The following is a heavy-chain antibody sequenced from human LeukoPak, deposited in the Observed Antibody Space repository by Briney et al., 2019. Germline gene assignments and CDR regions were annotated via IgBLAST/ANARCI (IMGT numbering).Heavy chain of an antibody. CDR1: GGSISSGGYS. CDR3: ARAPLFRGSSSREFHY. Sequence: SQTLSLTCAVSGGSISSGGYSWSWIRQPPGKGLEWIGYIYHSGSTYYNPSLKSRVTISVDRSKNQFSLKLSSVTAADTAVYYCARAPLFRGSSSREFHYWGQGTLVTVSS. J-gene: IGHJ4*02. V-gene: IGHV4-30-2*01. D-gene: IGHD6-6*01. CDR2: IYHSGST.